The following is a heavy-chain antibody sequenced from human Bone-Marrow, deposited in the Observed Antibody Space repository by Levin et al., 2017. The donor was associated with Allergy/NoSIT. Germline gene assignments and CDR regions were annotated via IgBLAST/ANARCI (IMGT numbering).Heavy chain of an antibody. D-gene: IGHD2-15*01. Sequence: PGGSLRLSCEASGFTFNYYAMSWFRQAPGKGLEWVSLISGTGDRIFYADSVKGRFTISRDNSKSTLYLQMNSLKSEDTAVYFCAKDKLDGPSKEYCTGGTCYSFAYWGRGSLVTVSS. CDR1: GFTFNYYA. J-gene: IGHJ4*02. CDR2: ISGTGDRI. V-gene: IGHV3-23*01. CDR3: AKDKLDGPSKEYCTGGTCYSFAY.